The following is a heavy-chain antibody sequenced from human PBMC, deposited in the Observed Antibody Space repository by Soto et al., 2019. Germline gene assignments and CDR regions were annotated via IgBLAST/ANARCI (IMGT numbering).Heavy chain of an antibody. V-gene: IGHV1-69*12. CDR3: AISLETSRYYYGMDV. CDR2: IIPIFGTA. D-gene: IGHD1-1*01. CDR1: GGTFSSYA. J-gene: IGHJ6*02. Sequence: QVQLVQSGAEVKKPGSSVKVSCKASGGTFSSYAISWVRQAPGQGLEWMGGIIPIFGTANYAQKFQGRVTVXXEXSKXTGYMERSSRGSEDTAVYYCAISLETSRYYYGMDVWGQGTTVTVSS.